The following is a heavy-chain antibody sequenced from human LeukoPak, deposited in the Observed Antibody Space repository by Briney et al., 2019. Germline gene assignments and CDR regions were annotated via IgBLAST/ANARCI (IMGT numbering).Heavy chain of an antibody. CDR1: GFTFDDYA. J-gene: IGHJ6*02. V-gene: IGHV3-9*01. CDR3: AREYSTAYYYYGMDV. Sequence: GRSLRLSCAASGFTFDDYAMHWVRHAPGKGLEWVSGISWNSGSIGYADSVKGRFTISRDNAKNSLYLQMNSLRAEDTALYYCAREYSTAYYYYGMDVWGQGTTVTVSS. CDR2: ISWNSGSI. D-gene: IGHD4-11*01.